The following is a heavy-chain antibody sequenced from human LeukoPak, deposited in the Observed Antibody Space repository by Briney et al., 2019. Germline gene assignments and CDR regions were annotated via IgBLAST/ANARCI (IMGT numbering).Heavy chain of an antibody. CDR3: ARDFDY. CDR1: GDSVSSNTAS. V-gene: IGHV6-1*01. J-gene: IGHJ4*02. Sequence: SQTLSLTCAISGDSVSSNTASWNWIRQSPSRGLEWVGRTYYRAQWYNDYAVSLKSRITINPDTSKHQFSLQLNSVTHEDTAVDYCARDFDYWDQGTLVTVSS. CDR2: TYYRAQWYN.